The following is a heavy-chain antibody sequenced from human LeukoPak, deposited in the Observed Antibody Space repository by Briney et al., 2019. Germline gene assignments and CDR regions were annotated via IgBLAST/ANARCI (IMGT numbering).Heavy chain of an antibody. Sequence: SETLSLTCAVSGSSISSSTWWTWVRQPPGKGLEWIGEIFYSGGTNSNPSLKSRLTMSVDESKHEFSLKLTSVTAADTAIYYCASGGLVSRYLDHWGQGTLVTVSP. J-gene: IGHJ4*02. CDR1: GSSISSSTW. D-gene: IGHD3-9*01. CDR3: ASGGLVSRYLDH. V-gene: IGHV4-4*02. CDR2: IFYSGGT.